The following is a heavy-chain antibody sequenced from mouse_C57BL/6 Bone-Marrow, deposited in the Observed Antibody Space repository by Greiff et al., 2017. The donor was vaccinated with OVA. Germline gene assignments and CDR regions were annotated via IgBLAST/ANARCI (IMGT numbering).Heavy chain of an antibody. CDR2: INPSTGGT. V-gene: IGHV1-42*01. CDR3: AREGDGYY. CDR1: GYSFTGYY. D-gene: IGHD2-3*01. J-gene: IGHJ3*01. Sequence: EVQLQQSGPELVKPGASVKISCKASGYSFTGYYMNWVKQSPEKSLEWIGEINPSTGGTTYNQKFKAKATLTVDKSSSTAYMQLKSLTSEDSAVYYCAREGDGYYWGQGTLVTVSA.